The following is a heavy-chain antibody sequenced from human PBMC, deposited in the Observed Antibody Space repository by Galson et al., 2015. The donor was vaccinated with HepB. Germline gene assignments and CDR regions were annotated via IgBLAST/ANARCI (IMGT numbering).Heavy chain of an antibody. CDR3: AGVSLDCSADSCFDY. CDR1: GFAFSSHW. CDR2: INSDGSTT. D-gene: IGHD2-15*01. Sequence: SLRLSCAASGFAFSSHWMHWVRQAPGKGLVRVSRINSDGSTTTYADSVKGRFTISRDNAKNTLYLQMNSLRVEDTAVYFCAGVSLDCSADSCFDYWGRGTLVTVSS. V-gene: IGHV3-74*01. J-gene: IGHJ4*02.